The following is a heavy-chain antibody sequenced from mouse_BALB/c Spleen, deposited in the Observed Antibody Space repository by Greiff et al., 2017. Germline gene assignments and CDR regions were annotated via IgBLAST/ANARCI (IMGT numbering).Heavy chain of an antibody. CDR2: ISSGGST. V-gene: IGHV5-6-5*01. D-gene: IGHD1-1*01. CDR3: ASYGSEAY. Sequence: DVKLVESGGGLVKPGGSLKLSCAASGFTFSSYAMSWVRQTPEKRLEWVASISSGGSTYYPDSVKGRFTISRDNARNILYLQMSSLRSEDTAMYYCASYGSEAYWGQGTLVTVSA. J-gene: IGHJ3*01. CDR1: GFTFSSYA.